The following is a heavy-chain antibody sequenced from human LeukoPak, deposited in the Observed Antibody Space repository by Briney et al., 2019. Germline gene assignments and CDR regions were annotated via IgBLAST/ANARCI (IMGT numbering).Heavy chain of an antibody. V-gene: IGHV4-39*07. CDR1: GGSISSSSYY. J-gene: IGHJ5*02. CDR3: ARDLDGYDAS. Sequence: SETLSLTCTVSGGSISSSSYYWGWIRQPPGKGLEWIGSIYYSGSTYYNPSLKSRVTISVDTSKNQFSLKLSSVTAADTAVYYCARDLDGYDASWGQGTLVTVSS. D-gene: IGHD5-24*01. CDR2: IYYSGST.